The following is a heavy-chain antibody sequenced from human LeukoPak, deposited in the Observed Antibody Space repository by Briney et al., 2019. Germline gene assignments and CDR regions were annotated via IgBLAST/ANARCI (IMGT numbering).Heavy chain of an antibody. D-gene: IGHD3-10*01. J-gene: IGHJ3*02. V-gene: IGHV5-51*01. CDR2: IYPGDSDT. CDR3: ARNYDSGSTRAYVI. CDR1: GYIFTDYW. Sequence: GESLKISCKGSGYIFTDYWIAWVRQMPGKGLEWVGIIYPGDSDTRYTPSFQGQVTISADKSISTAYLQWNSLKASDAAMYYCARNYDSGSTRAYVIWGQGTKVTVSS.